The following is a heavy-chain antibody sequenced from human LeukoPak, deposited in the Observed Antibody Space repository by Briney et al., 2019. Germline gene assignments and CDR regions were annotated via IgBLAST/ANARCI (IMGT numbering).Heavy chain of an antibody. Sequence: GGPLRLSCAASGFTFSSYEMNWVRQAPGKGLEWVSYISSSGSTIYYADSVKGRFTISRDNAKNSLYLQMNSLRAEDTAVYYCAELGITMIGGVWGKGTTVTVSS. CDR2: ISSSGSTI. CDR1: GFTFSSYE. V-gene: IGHV3-48*03. CDR3: AELGITMIGGV. J-gene: IGHJ6*04. D-gene: IGHD3-10*02.